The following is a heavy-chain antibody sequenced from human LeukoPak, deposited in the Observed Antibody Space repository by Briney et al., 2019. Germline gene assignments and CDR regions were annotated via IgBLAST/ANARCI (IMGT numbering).Heavy chain of an antibody. CDR3: TTDSVGQWLVRRFDAFDI. CDR2: IKSESDGGTT. J-gene: IGHJ3*02. V-gene: IGHV3-15*01. CDR1: GFTFSNAW. Sequence: EPGGSLRLSCAASGFTFSNAWMSWVRQAPGKGLEWVGRIKSESDGGTTDYAAPVKGRFTISRDDSKNTLYLQMNSLKTEDTAAYYCTTDSVGQWLVRRFDAFDIWGQGTMVTVSS. D-gene: IGHD6-19*01.